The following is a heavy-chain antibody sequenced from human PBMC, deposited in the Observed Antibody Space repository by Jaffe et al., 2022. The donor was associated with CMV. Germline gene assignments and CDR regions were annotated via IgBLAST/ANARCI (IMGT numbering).Heavy chain of an antibody. Sequence: EVQLLESGGGLVQPGGSLRLSCAASGFTFSSYAMSWVRQAPGKGLEWVSAISGSGGSTYYADSVKGRFTISRDNSKNTLYLQMNSLRAEDTAVYYCAKVVTPDYYYYYGMDVWGQGTTVTVSS. CDR2: ISGSGGST. V-gene: IGHV3-23*01. J-gene: IGHJ6*02. CDR3: AKVVTPDYYYYYGMDV. CDR1: GFTFSSYA. D-gene: IGHD4-4*01.